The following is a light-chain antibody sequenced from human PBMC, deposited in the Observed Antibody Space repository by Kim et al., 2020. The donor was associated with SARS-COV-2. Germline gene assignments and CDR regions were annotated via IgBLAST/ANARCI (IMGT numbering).Light chain of an antibody. CDR2: EDN. J-gene: IGLJ3*02. Sequence: KTVTLSCTGSSGSIASNYVKWYQQRPGSAPTTVIYEDNQRPSGVPDRFSGSIDSSSNSASLTISGLKTEDEADYYCQSYDSSNLWVFGGGTQLTVL. CDR3: QSYDSSNLWV. V-gene: IGLV6-57*02. CDR1: SGSIASNY.